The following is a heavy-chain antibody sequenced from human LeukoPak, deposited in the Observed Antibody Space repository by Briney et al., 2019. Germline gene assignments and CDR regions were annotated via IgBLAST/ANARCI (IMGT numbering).Heavy chain of an antibody. D-gene: IGHD5-12*01. Sequence: GGSLRLSCAASGFTFSSYSMNWVRQAPGKGLEWVSSISSSSSYIYYADSVKGRFTISRDNAKNSLYLQTNSLRAEDTAVYYCARVSGYDTAPFDYWGQGTLVTVSS. V-gene: IGHV3-21*01. CDR3: ARVSGYDTAPFDY. CDR1: GFTFSSYS. J-gene: IGHJ4*02. CDR2: ISSSSSYI.